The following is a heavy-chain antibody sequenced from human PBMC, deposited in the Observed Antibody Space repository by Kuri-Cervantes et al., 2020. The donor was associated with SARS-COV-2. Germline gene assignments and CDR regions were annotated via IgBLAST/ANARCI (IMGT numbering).Heavy chain of an antibody. CDR1: GGTFSSYA. V-gene: IGHV1-69*06. CDR3: ATGAGWLRLRGYYFDY. D-gene: IGHD5-12*01. J-gene: IGHJ4*02. CDR2: IIPIFGTA. Sequence: SVKVSCKASGGTFSSYAISWVRQAPGQGLEWMGRIIPIFGTAIYAQKFQGRVTMTEDTSTDTAYMELSSLRSEDTAVYYCATGAGWLRLRGYYFDYWGQGTLVTVSS.